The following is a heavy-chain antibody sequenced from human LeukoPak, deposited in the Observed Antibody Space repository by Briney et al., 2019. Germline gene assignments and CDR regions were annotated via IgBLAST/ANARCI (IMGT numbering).Heavy chain of an antibody. J-gene: IGHJ6*03. D-gene: IGHD5-18*01. Sequence: ASVKVSCTASGYTFTSYGISWVRQAPGQGLEWMAWISAYNGNTNYAQTLQGRVTMTRDTSTSTVYMELRSLRSDDTAVYYCARVLGGPDNVDTAMVWHPGGDYYMDVWGKGTTVTVSS. V-gene: IGHV1-18*01. CDR1: GYTFTSYG. CDR2: ISAYNGNT. CDR3: ARVLGGPDNVDTAMVWHPGGDYYMDV.